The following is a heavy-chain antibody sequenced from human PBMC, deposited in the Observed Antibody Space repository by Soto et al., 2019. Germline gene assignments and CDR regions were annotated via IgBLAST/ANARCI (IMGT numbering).Heavy chain of an antibody. D-gene: IGHD4-17*01. V-gene: IGHV4-34*01. CDR3: ARTKIDYGDYYYYYYGMDV. CDR2: INHSGST. Sequence: SETLSLTCAVHGGSFSGYYWSWIRQPPGKGLEWIGEINHSGSTNYNPSLKSRVTISVDTSKNQFSLKLSSVTAADTAVYYCARTKIDYGDYYYYYYGMDVWGQGTTVTVSS. J-gene: IGHJ6*02. CDR1: GGSFSGYY.